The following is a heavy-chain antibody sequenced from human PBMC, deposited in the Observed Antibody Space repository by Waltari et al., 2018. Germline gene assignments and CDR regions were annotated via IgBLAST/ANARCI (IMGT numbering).Heavy chain of an antibody. Sequence: QVQLQESGPGLVKPSETLSLTCAVSGYSISSGYYWGWIRQPPGKGLEWIGNIYHSGNTYYNPSLKSRVTLSVDTSKNQFSLKLRSVTAADTAVYYCARVIAADYWGQGTLVTVSS. CDR3: ARVIAADY. CDR2: IYHSGNT. J-gene: IGHJ4*02. D-gene: IGHD6-25*01. V-gene: IGHV4-38-2*01. CDR1: GYSISSGYY.